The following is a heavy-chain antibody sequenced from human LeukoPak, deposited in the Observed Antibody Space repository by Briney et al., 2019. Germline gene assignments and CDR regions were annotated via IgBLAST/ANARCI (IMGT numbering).Heavy chain of an antibody. CDR1: GGSISSGDYY. Sequence: SQTLSLTCSVSGGSISSGDYYWSWIRQPPGKGLEWIGYIYYSGSTYYNPSLKSRVTISVDTSKNQFSLKLSSVTAADTAVYYCARTHDYGDYGDPYYFDYWGQGTLVTVSS. V-gene: IGHV4-30-4*01. D-gene: IGHD4-17*01. CDR2: IYYSGST. J-gene: IGHJ4*02. CDR3: ARTHDYGDYGDPYYFDY.